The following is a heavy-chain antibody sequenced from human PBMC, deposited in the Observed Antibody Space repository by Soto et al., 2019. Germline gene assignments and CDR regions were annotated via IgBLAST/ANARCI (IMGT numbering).Heavy chain of an antibody. CDR3: ATTLMTYYDFWSPKLDY. D-gene: IGHD3-3*01. CDR2: IYYSGST. J-gene: IGHJ4*02. Sequence: SETLSLTCTVSGGSISSGGYYWSWIRQHPGKGLEWIGYIYYSGSTYYSPSLKSRVTISVDTSKNQFSLKLSPVTAADTAVYYCATTLMTYYDFWSPKLDYWGQGTLVTVSS. CDR1: GGSISSGGYY. V-gene: IGHV4-31*03.